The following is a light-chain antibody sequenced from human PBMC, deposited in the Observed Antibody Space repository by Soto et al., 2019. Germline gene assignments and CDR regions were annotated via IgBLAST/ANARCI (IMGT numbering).Light chain of an antibody. CDR1: RSLVYSDGNAY. CDR3: QQYNNWWT. J-gene: IGKJ1*01. V-gene: IGKV2-30*01. CDR2: KAS. Sequence: DVVMTQSPLSLPVTLGQPASISCRSSRSLVYSDGNAYLNWFQQRPGQSPRRLIYKASNRDSGVPDRFSGSGSGTEFTLTISSLQSEDFAFYYCQQYNNWWTFGQGTRVDIK.